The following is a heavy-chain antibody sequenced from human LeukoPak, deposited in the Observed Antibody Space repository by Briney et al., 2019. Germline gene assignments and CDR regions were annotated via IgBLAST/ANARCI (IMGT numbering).Heavy chain of an antibody. CDR2: SSGYNGNT. J-gene: IGHJ4*02. CDR3: ARVAEDCSTTRCYAGVDY. Sequence: ASVKVSCKASGYTFSTYGISWVRQAPAQGLEWMGWSSGYNGNTSYAQILQDRVTMTRDTSTSTAYMELRSLRSDDTAVYYCARVAEDCSTTRCYAGVDYWGQGTLVTVSS. D-gene: IGHD2-2*01. V-gene: IGHV1-18*01. CDR1: GYTFSTYG.